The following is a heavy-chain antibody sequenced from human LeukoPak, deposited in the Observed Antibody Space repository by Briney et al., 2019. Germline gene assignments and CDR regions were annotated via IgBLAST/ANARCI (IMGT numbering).Heavy chain of an antibody. CDR3: AHLDTAMVEADY. CDR2: INHSGST. D-gene: IGHD5-18*01. V-gene: IGHV4-39*07. J-gene: IGHJ4*02. CDR1: GGSISSSSYY. Sequence: PSETLSLTCTVSGGSISSSSYYWGWIRQPPGKGLEWIGEINHSGSTNYNPSLKSRVTISVDTSKNQFSLKLSSVTAADTAVYYCAHLDTAMVEADYWGQGTLVTVSS.